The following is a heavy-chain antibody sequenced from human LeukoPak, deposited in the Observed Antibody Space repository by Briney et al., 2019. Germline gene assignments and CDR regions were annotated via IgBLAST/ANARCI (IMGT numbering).Heavy chain of an antibody. V-gene: IGHV1-18*01. Sequence: ASVKVSCRASGYTFASYGVSWVRQAPGQGLEWMGWISTFSGNTHYAPKLQGRVTITTDTSTSTAYMELRSLRFDDTAMYYCTREKEDYGEFDYWGQGTLVTVSS. D-gene: IGHD4-17*01. CDR3: TREKEDYGEFDY. J-gene: IGHJ4*02. CDR1: GYTFASYG. CDR2: ISTFSGNT.